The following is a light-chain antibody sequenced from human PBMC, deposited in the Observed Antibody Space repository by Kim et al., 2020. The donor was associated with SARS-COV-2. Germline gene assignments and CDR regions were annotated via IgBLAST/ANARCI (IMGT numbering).Light chain of an antibody. V-gene: IGLV1-51*01. J-gene: IGLJ2*01. CDR3: GTWDSSLSAGV. Sequence: GQQVPISCSGSTCNMGSNCVSWYQQHPGKAPKLPIFDRNVRPSGIPDRFSASKSGPSATLGITGLQTGDEAVYYCGTWDSSLSAGVFGGGTQLTVL. CDR1: TCNMGSNC. CDR2: DRN.